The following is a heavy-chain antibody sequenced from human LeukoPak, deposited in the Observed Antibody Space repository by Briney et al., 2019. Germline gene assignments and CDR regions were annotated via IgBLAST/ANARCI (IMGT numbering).Heavy chain of an antibody. V-gene: IGHV3-21*01. CDR2: ISSSSSYI. CDR1: GFTFSSYS. Sequence: GGSLRLSCAASGFTFSSYSMNWVRQAPGKGLEWVSSISSSSSYIYYADSVKGRFTISRDNAKNSLYLQMNSLRAEDTAVYYCAREGSRRNWFDPWGQGTLVTVSS. J-gene: IGHJ5*02. CDR3: AREGSRRNWFDP. D-gene: IGHD2-2*01.